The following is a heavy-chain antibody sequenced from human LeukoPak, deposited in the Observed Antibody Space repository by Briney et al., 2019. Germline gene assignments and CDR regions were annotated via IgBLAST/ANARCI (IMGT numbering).Heavy chain of an antibody. CDR2: IKQDGSEK. Sequence: GGSLRLSCAASGFTFSSYWMIWVRKAPGKGLEWVANIKQDGSEKYYVDSVKGRFTISRDNAKNSLYLQMNSLRAEDTAVYYCARGARYCSSTSCYPFDIWGQGTMVTVSS. CDR1: GFTFSSYW. V-gene: IGHV3-7*01. J-gene: IGHJ3*02. CDR3: ARGARYCSSTSCYPFDI. D-gene: IGHD2-2*01.